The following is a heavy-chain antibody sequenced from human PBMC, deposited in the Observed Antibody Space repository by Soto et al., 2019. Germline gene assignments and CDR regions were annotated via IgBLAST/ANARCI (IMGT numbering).Heavy chain of an antibody. V-gene: IGHV3-30*18. CDR1: GFTFSYFG. J-gene: IGHJ4*02. CDR2: ISHDGTVK. Sequence: GGSLRLSCAASGFTFSYFGMSWVRQAPGRGPEWVAVISHDGTVKYYADSVQGRFTISRDNSKNTLDLQMNSLRAEDTAVYYCAKDYHRLGIVVVPAAKAIDYWGQGTLVTVSS. CDR3: AKDYHRLGIVVVPAAKAIDY. D-gene: IGHD2-2*01.